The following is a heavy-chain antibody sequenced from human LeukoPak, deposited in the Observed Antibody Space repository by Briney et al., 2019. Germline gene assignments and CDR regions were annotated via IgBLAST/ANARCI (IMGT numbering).Heavy chain of an antibody. D-gene: IGHD2/OR15-2a*01. J-gene: IGHJ6*02. CDR2: ISSSSSTI. V-gene: IGHV3-48*04. CDR3: AKDTSYYYGMDV. Sequence: PGGSLRLSCAASGFAFSSYSMNWVRQAPGKGLEWVSYISSSSSTIYYADSVKGRFTISRDNAKNSLYLQMNSLRAEDTALYYCAKDTSYYYGMDVWGQGTTVTVSS. CDR1: GFAFSSYS.